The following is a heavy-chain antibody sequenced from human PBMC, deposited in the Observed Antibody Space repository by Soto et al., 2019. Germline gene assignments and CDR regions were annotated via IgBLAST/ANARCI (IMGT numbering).Heavy chain of an antibody. CDR2: IWYDGSNK. J-gene: IGHJ6*02. Sequence: QVQLVESGGGVVQPGRSLRLSCAASGFTFSSYGMHWVRQAPGKGLEWEAVIWYDGSNKYYAGYVKGRFTISRDNSKNTLYLQMNSLRADDTAVYYFASDDYGYCSSTCCDYMVYYYDMDVAGRVTTVTV. V-gene: IGHV3-33*01. CDR3: ASDDYGYCSSTCCDYMVYYYDMDV. D-gene: IGHD2-2*03. CDR1: GFTFSSYG.